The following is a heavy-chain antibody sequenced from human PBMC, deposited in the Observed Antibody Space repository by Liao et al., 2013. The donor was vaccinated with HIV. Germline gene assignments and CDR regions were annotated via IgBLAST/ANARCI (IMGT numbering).Heavy chain of an antibody. CDR2: IYDSGNT. CDR3: ARVAIFGVVIYYFDH. D-gene: IGHD3-3*01. Sequence: QLQLQESGSGPVKPSQTLSLTCAVSGGSISSGGYSWSWIRQPPGKGLEWIGNIYDSGNTYYNPSLKSRVTMSLDRSKNQFSLKLSSVSAADTAVYYCARVAIFGVVIYYFDHWGQGTLVTVSS. CDR1: GGSISSGGYS. V-gene: IGHV4-30-2*01. J-gene: IGHJ4*02.